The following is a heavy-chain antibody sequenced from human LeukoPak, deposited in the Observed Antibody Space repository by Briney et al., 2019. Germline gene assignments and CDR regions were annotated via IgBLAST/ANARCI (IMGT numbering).Heavy chain of an antibody. Sequence: SETLSLTCTVSGGSISSGGYYWSWIRQPPGKGLEWIGYIYHSGSTYYNPSLKSRVTISVDRSKNQFSLKLSSVTAADTAVYYCARVTAYHWFDPWGQGTLVTVSS. V-gene: IGHV4-30-2*01. CDR1: GGSISSGGYY. CDR3: ARVTAYHWFDP. J-gene: IGHJ5*02. CDR2: IYHSGST.